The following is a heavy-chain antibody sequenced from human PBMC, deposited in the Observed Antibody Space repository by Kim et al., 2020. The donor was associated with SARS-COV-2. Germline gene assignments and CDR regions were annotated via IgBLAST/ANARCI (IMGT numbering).Heavy chain of an antibody. CDR2: VFHSGST. J-gene: IGHJ3*01. D-gene: IGHD3-16*01. Sequence: SETLSLTCTVSGGSISSNNYYWGWIRQPPEKGLEWIGNVFHSGSTYYNPSLKSRVTISVDKSKNQFSLKLTSVTAADTAVYYCAAALETTTNGIGGDAFDLWGQGTMVTVSS. CDR1: GGSISSNNYY. V-gene: IGHV4-39*07. CDR3: AAALETTTNGIGGDAFDL.